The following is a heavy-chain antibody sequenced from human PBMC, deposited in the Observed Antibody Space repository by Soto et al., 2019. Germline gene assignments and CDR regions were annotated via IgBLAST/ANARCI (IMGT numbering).Heavy chain of an antibody. D-gene: IGHD6-13*01. V-gene: IGHV1-2*02. J-gene: IGHJ6*02. Sequence: GASVKVSCTASGFTFSAYYRYWVRQAPGQGLEWIGWINPNSGGTNNAQKFQGRVTMTRDTSTSTVYMELSALIPDDTAVYYCARSLLDEYSSSWRSAYYGMDVWGQGTTVTVSS. CDR1: GFTFSAYY. CDR3: ARSLLDEYSSSWRSAYYGMDV. CDR2: INPNSGGT.